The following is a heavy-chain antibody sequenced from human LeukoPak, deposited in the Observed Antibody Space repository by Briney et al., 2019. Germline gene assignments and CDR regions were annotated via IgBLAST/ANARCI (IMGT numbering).Heavy chain of an antibody. CDR2: ISAYNGNT. V-gene: IGHV1-18*04. J-gene: IGHJ4*02. CDR3: AREITMVRGVPLYYFDY. Sequence: ASVKVSCKASGYTFTSYGISWVRQAPGQGLDWMGWISAYNGNTNYAQKLQGRVTMTTDTSTSTAYMELRSLRSDDTAVYYCAREITMVRGVPLYYFDYWGQGTLVTVSS. CDR1: GYTFTSYG. D-gene: IGHD3-10*01.